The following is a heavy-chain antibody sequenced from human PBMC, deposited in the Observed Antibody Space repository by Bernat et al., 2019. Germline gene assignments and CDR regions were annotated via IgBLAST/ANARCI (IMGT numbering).Heavy chain of an antibody. Sequence: QVQLVESGGGVVQPGRSLRLSCAASGFTFSSYGMHWVRQAPGKGLEWVAVIWYDGSNKYYADSVKGRFTISRDNSKNTLYLQMNSLRAEDTAVYYCARDYYGSGSYYPYDAFDIWGQGTMVTVSS. V-gene: IGHV3-33*01. CDR2: IWYDGSNK. J-gene: IGHJ3*02. CDR1: GFTFSSYG. CDR3: ARDYYGSGSYYPYDAFDI. D-gene: IGHD3-10*01.